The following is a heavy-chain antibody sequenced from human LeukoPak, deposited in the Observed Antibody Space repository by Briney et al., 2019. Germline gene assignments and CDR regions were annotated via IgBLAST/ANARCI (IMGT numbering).Heavy chain of an antibody. CDR1: GFTFSSYA. CDR3: AKDGLLYYYDSSGFYY. J-gene: IGHJ4*02. V-gene: IGHV3-23*01. D-gene: IGHD3-22*01. Sequence: PGGSLRLSCAASGFTFSSYAMSWVRQAPGKGLEWVSAISGSGGSTYYADSVKGRFTISRDNSKNTLYLQMNSLRAEDTAVYYCAKDGLLYYYDSSGFYYWGQGTLVTVSS. CDR2: ISGSGGST.